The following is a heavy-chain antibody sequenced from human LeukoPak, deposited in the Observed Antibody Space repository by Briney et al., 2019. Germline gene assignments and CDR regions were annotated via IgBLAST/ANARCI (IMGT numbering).Heavy chain of an antibody. CDR1: GSTFSSYG. D-gene: IGHD5-24*01. CDR3: ATPPARSI. Sequence: GGSLRLSCAASGSTFSSYGMNWVRQAPGKGPVWVSRINTDGSSTSYADSVKGRFTISRDNAKNTLYLQMNGLRAEDTGIYYCATPPARSIWGQGTLVTVSS. CDR2: INTDGSST. V-gene: IGHV3-74*01. J-gene: IGHJ4*02.